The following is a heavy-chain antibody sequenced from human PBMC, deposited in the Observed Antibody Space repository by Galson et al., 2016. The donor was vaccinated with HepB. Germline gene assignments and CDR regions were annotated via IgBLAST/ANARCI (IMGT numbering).Heavy chain of an antibody. Sequence: SVKVSCKASGYTLTSYDINWVRQAPGQGLEWMGWMNPNRDKTGYAQKFQGRVTMTRNTSISTAYMELSSLRSEDTAVYYCARGLPNGFWSGYYWFSYYYGMDVWGQGTTVIVSS. CDR2: MNPNRDKT. V-gene: IGHV1-8*01. CDR1: GYTLTSYD. J-gene: IGHJ6*02. D-gene: IGHD3-3*01. CDR3: ARGLPNGFWSGYYWFSYYYGMDV.